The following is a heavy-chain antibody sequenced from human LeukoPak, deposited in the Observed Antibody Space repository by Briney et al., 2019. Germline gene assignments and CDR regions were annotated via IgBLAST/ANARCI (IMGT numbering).Heavy chain of an antibody. Sequence: GASVKVSCKASGYTFTGYYMHWVRQAPGQGLEWMGWINPNSGGTNYAQKFQGRVTMTRDTSISTAYMELSRLRSDDTAVYYCARTVTPLRDSSGYYFPGYWGQGTLVTVSS. D-gene: IGHD3-22*01. CDR3: ARTVTPLRDSSGYYFPGY. V-gene: IGHV1-2*02. CDR2: INPNSGGT. CDR1: GYTFTGYY. J-gene: IGHJ4*02.